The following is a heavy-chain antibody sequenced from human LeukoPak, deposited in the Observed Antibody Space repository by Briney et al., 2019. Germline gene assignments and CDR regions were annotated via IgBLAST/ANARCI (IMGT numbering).Heavy chain of an antibody. V-gene: IGHV3-20*04. CDR1: GFTFDDYG. CDR2: ISWHGGST. CDR3: ARDGHDSSGAYYYYYMDV. J-gene: IGHJ6*03. Sequence: GGSLRLSCAASGFTFDDYGMSWARQAPGKGLEWVSGISWHGGSTGYADSVKGRFTISRDNAKNSLYLQMNSLRAEDTALYYCARDGHDSSGAYYYYYMDVWGKGTTVTVSS. D-gene: IGHD3-22*01.